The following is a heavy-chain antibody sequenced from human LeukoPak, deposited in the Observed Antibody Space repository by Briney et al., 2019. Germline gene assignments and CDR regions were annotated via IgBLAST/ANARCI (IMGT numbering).Heavy chain of an antibody. CDR1: GGSFSGYY. CDR3: ARDLGGVRGTDY. V-gene: IGHV4-34*01. J-gene: IGHJ4*02. D-gene: IGHD3-10*01. CDR2: INHSGST. Sequence: SETLSLTCAVYGGSFSGYYWSWSRQPPGKGLEWIGEINHSGSTNYNPSLKSRVTISVDTSKNQSSLKLSSVTAADTAVYYCARDLGGVRGTDYWGQGTLVTVSS.